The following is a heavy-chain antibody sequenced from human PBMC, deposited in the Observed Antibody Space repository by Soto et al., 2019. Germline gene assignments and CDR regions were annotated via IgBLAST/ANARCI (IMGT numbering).Heavy chain of an antibody. Sequence: GGSLRLSCAASGFTFSNAWMSWVRQAPGKGLEWVGRIKSKTDGGTTDYAAPVKGRFTISRDDSKNTLYLQMNSLKTEDTAVYYCNTDPTSSSGRSYRDDAFDIWGQGTMVTVSS. CDR2: IKSKTDGGTT. J-gene: IGHJ3*02. CDR1: GFTFSNAW. V-gene: IGHV3-15*01. CDR3: NTDPTSSSGRSYRDDAFDI. D-gene: IGHD6-19*01.